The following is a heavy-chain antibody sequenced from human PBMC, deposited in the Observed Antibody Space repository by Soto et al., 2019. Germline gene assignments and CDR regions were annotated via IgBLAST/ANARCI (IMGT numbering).Heavy chain of an antibody. V-gene: IGHV4-30-4*01. Sequence: QVQLQESGPGLVKPSQTLSLTCTVSGGSISSGDYYWSWIRQPPGKGLKWIGYIYYSGSTYYNPSLKSRVTISVDTSKNQLSRKQSSVTAADTAVYYCAGGLLWFGELLQGVDYWGQGSLVPVSA. CDR2: IYYSGST. D-gene: IGHD3-10*01. CDR1: GGSISSGDYY. J-gene: IGHJ4*02. CDR3: AGGLLWFGELLQGVDY.